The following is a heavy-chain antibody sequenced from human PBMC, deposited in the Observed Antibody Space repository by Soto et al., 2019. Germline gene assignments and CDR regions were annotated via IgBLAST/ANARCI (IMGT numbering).Heavy chain of an antibody. CDR3: ARDQAEYYDFWSGYYIGY. CDR2: IWYDGSNK. V-gene: IGHV3-33*01. J-gene: IGHJ4*02. Sequence: GGSLRLSCAASGFTFSSYGMHWVRQAPGKGLEWVAVIWYDGSNKYYADSVKGRFTISRDNSKNTLYLQMNSLRAEDTAVYYCARDQAEYYDFWSGYYIGYWGQGTLVTVSS. CDR1: GFTFSSYG. D-gene: IGHD3-3*01.